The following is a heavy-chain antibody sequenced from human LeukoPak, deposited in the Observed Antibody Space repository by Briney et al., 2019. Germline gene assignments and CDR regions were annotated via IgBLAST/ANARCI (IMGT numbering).Heavy chain of an antibody. V-gene: IGHV4-59*01. Sequence: SETLSLTCTVSGGSISSYYWSWIRQPPGKGLEWIGYIYYSGSTNYNPSLKSRVTISVDTSKNQSSLKLSSVTAADTAVYYCAREVEYSSSWSPYYYYYYMDVWGKGTTVTVSS. CDR3: AREVEYSSSWSPYYYYYYMDV. D-gene: IGHD6-13*01. CDR1: GGSISSYY. CDR2: IYYSGST. J-gene: IGHJ6*03.